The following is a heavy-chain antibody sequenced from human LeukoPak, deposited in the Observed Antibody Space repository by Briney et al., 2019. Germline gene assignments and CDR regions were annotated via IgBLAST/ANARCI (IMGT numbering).Heavy chain of an antibody. J-gene: IGHJ6*03. V-gene: IGHV3-53*01. CDR2: IYSGGST. CDR1: GFTVSSNY. D-gene: IGHD2-2*01. Sequence: GGSLRLSCAASGFTVSSNYMSWVRQAPGKGLEWVSVIYSGGSTYYADSVKGRFTISRDNSKNTLYLQMNSLRAEDTAVYYCASVGVPAADYYYYYMDVWGKGTTVTVSS. CDR3: ASVGVPAADYYYYYMDV.